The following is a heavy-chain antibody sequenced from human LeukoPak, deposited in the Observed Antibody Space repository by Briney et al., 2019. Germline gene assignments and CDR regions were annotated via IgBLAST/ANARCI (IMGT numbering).Heavy chain of an antibody. Sequence: SETLSLTCTVSSGSFSTEYWSWIRQPPGKGLEWIGYIYYSGSTNYNPSLKSRVTISVDTSKNQFSLKLSSVTAADTAVYYCARRPKQYYYDSSGYYPPGGAFDIWGQGTMVTVSS. CDR2: IYYSGST. D-gene: IGHD3-22*01. CDR1: SGSFSTEY. V-gene: IGHV4-59*12. CDR3: ARRPKQYYYDSSGYYPPGGAFDI. J-gene: IGHJ3*02.